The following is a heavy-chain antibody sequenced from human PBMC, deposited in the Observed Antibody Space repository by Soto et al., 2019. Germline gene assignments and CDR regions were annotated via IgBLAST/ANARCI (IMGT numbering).Heavy chain of an antibody. Sequence: EVHLLESGGGLVQPGESLRLSCVASKFTVSNSPMSWVRQAPGKGLEWVSGISPSGTYYADSVRGRFTISRDNSQNTLSLQMNSLRAEDTAVYYCAKEYYYGSTGAYDYWGQGTLVTVSS. D-gene: IGHD3-10*01. J-gene: IGHJ4*02. V-gene: IGHV3-23*01. CDR3: AKEYYYGSTGAYDY. CDR2: ISPSGT. CDR1: KFTVSNSP.